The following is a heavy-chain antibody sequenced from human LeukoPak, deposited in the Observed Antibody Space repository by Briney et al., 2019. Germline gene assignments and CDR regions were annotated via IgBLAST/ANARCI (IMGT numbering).Heavy chain of an antibody. J-gene: IGHJ4*02. D-gene: IGHD3-10*01. V-gene: IGHV4-59*01. CDR1: GGSISSYY. CDR3: ARLYSSGSYAIDY. CDR2: IYYSGST. Sequence: SETLSLTCTVSGGSISSYYWSWIRQPPGKGLEWIGYIYYSGSTNYNPSLKSRVTISVDTSKNQFSLKLSSVTAADTAVYYCARLYSSGSYAIDYWGQGTLVTVSS.